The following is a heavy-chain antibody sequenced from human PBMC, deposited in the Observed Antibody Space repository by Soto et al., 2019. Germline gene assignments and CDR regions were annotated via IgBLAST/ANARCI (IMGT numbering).Heavy chain of an antibody. Sequence: SETLSLTCAVYGGSFSGYYWSWIRQPPGKGLEWIGEINHSGSTNYNPSLKSRVTISVDTSKNQFSLKLSSVTAADTAVYYCAREVMVRGDAFDIWGQGTMVTVSS. J-gene: IGHJ3*02. D-gene: IGHD3-10*01. CDR1: GGSFSGYY. CDR3: AREVMVRGDAFDI. CDR2: INHSGST. V-gene: IGHV4-34*01.